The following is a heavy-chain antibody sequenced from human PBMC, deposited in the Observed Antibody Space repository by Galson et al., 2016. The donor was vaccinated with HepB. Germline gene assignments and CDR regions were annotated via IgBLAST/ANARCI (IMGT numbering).Heavy chain of an antibody. Sequence: SETLSLTCTVSGASISYYYWSWIRQSPGKGLEWIGYNHYSGNPTYNPSLKSRFTVSVDTSKNRFSLMLTSVTAADTAVYYCAGRRGESGTFYYWGQGSLVTVSS. J-gene: IGHJ4*02. CDR2: NHYSGNP. CDR1: GASISYYY. V-gene: IGHV4-59*01. D-gene: IGHD3-10*01. CDR3: AGRRGESGTFYY.